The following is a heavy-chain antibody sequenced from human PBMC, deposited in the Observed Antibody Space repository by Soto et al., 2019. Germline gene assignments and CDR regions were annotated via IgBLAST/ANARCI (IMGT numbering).Heavy chain of an antibody. CDR2: ISGDGSFT. CDR1: GFTFSNYG. CDR3: AKEDGDKGSGSYYNY. J-gene: IGHJ4*02. Sequence: GGSLRLSCAGSGFTFSNYGMNWVRQAPGKGLEWVSVISGDGSFTNYADSVKGRFTISRDNSKNTLYLQMNSLRAEDTAVYYCAKEDGDKGSGSYYNYWGQGTLVTVSS. D-gene: IGHD3-10*01. V-gene: IGHV3-23*01.